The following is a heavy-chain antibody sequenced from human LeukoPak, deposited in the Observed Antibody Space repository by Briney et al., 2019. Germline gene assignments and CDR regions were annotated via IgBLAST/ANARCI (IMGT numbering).Heavy chain of an antibody. CDR3: ARGKQLELQADTYYFDY. CDR2: INHSGST. J-gene: IGHJ4*02. Sequence: PSETLSLTCTVSGGSFSGYYWSWIRQPPGKGLEWIGEINHSGSTNYNPSLKSRVTISVDTSKNQFSLKLSSVTAADTAVYYCARGKQLELQADTYYFDYWGQGTLVTVSS. D-gene: IGHD6-6*01. V-gene: IGHV4-34*01. CDR1: GGSFSGYY.